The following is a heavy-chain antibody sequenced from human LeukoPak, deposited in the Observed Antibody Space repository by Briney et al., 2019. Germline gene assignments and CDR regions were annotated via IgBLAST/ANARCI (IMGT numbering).Heavy chain of an antibody. CDR1: GGSISSSSYY. J-gene: IGHJ4*02. V-gene: IGHV4-39*01. CDR3: ARHSGGGTLAFGY. D-gene: IGHD1-1*01. Sequence: PSETLSLTCTVSGGSISSSSYYWGWIRQPPGKGLEWIGSIYYSGSTYYNPSLKSRVTISVDTSKNQFSLKLSSVTAADTAVYYCARHSGGGTLAFGYWGQGTLVTVSS. CDR2: IYYSGST.